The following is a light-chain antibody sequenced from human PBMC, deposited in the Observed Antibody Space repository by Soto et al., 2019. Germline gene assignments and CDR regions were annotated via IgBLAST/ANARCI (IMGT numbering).Light chain of an antibody. J-gene: IGLJ3*02. CDR3: SSYTGSSTWV. CDR1: SSDVGAYNY. CDR2: EVS. Sequence: QSALTQPASVSGSPGQSITISCTGTSSDVGAYNYVSWYQQHPGKAPKLMIYEVSNRPSGVSNRFSGSKSGNTASLTISGLQAEDEADYYCSSYTGSSTWVFGGGTQLTVL. V-gene: IGLV2-14*01.